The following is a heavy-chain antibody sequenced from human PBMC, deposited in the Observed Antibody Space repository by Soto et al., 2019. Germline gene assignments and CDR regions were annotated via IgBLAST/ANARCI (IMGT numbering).Heavy chain of an antibody. CDR2: ISGSGGST. CDR3: AKAKYQLPDRYYYYYGMDV. D-gene: IGHD2-2*01. V-gene: IGHV3-23*01. Sequence: GGSLRLSCAASGSTFSSYAMSWVRQAQGKGLEWVSAISGSGGSTYYADSVKGRFTISRDNSKNTLYLQMNSLRAEDTAVYYCAKAKYQLPDRYYYYYGMDVWGQGTTVTVSS. J-gene: IGHJ6*02. CDR1: GSTFSSYA.